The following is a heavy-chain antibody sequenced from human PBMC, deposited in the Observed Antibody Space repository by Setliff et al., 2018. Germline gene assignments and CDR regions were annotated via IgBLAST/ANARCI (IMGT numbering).Heavy chain of an antibody. V-gene: IGHV4-39*07. Sequence: KTSETLSLTCTVSGGSISSSSYYWGWIRQPPGKGLEWIGSSGSTYYDPSLKSRVTISVDTSKNQFSLKLSSVTAADTALYYCAKESLAINTRWFDPWGQGILVTV. CDR1: GGSISSSSYY. CDR2: SGST. CDR3: AKESLAINTRWFDP. D-gene: IGHD3-3*02. J-gene: IGHJ5*02.